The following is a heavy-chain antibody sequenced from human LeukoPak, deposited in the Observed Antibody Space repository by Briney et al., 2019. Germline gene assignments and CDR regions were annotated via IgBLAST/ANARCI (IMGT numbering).Heavy chain of an antibody. J-gene: IGHJ3*02. V-gene: IGHV3-30*02. D-gene: IGHD2-2*01. CDR1: GFTFSSYG. Sequence: GGSLRLSCAASGFTFSSYGMHWVRQAPGKWLEWVAFIRYDGSNKYYADSVKGRFTISRDNSKNTLYLQMNSLRAEDTAVYYCRCYGAFDIWGQGTMVTVSS. CDR3: RCYGAFDI. CDR2: IRYDGSNK.